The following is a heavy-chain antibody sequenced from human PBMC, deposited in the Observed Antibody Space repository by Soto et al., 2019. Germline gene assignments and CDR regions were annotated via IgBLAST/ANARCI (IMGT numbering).Heavy chain of an antibody. Sequence: PSETLSLTCTVSGGSISSYYWSWIRQPPGKGLEWIGYIYYSGSTNYNPSLKSRVTISVDRSKNQFSLKLSSVTAADTAVYYCARGNHYGSGSYYGPYYFDYWGQGTLVTVSS. J-gene: IGHJ4*02. D-gene: IGHD3-10*01. CDR1: GGSISSYY. V-gene: IGHV4-59*12. CDR3: ARGNHYGSGSYYGPYYFDY. CDR2: IYYSGST.